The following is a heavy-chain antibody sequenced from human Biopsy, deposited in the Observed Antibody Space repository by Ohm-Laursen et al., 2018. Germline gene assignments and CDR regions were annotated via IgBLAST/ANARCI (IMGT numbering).Heavy chain of an antibody. D-gene: IGHD3-22*01. V-gene: IGHV4-34*01. CDR2: INHSGRT. CDR1: RFTFSRYW. Sequence: LSCAATRFTFSRYWMNWVRQAPGKGLEWIGEINHSGRTNYNPSLKSRVTISVDTSKNQFSLKVRSVTAADTAVYYCVRGVDYYDPYHYYALDVWGQGTTVTVSS. J-gene: IGHJ6*02. CDR3: VRGVDYYDPYHYYALDV.